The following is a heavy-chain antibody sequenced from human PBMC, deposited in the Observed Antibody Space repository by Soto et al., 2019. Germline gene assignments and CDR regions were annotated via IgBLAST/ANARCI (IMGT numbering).Heavy chain of an antibody. J-gene: IGHJ5*02. D-gene: IGHD1-26*01. CDR1: GYTFNAYY. V-gene: IGHV1-2*02. CDR3: ARGPYRNWFAP. Sequence: ALVKVSCKASGYTFNAYYIHWVRRAPGQGLEWMGWINPNSGDTTSARKFQGRVTMTRDTSITTVYMVLSRLRTDDTAVYYCARGPYRNWFAPWGQGTLVTVSS. CDR2: INPNSGDT.